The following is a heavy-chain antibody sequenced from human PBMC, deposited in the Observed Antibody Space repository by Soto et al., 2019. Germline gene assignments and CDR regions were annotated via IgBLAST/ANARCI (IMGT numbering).Heavy chain of an antibody. V-gene: IGHV4-59*08. D-gene: IGHD5-12*01. CDR3: GRLRSGYDAFDI. CDR2: IYYSGST. Sequence: SETLSLTCTVSGGSISSYYWSWIRQPPGKGLEWIGYIYYSGSTNYNPSLKSRVTISVDTSKNQFSLKLSSVTAADTAVYYCGRLRSGYDAFDIWGQGTMVTVSS. CDR1: GGSISSYY. J-gene: IGHJ3*02.